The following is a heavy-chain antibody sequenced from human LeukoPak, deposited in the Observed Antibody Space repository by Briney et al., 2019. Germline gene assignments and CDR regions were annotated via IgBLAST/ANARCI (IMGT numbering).Heavy chain of an antibody. CDR3: AKWGCSGGSCYPFDY. V-gene: IGHV3-11*01. J-gene: IGHJ4*02. CDR2: ISSSGSTI. Sequence: GGSLRLSCAASGFTFSDYYMSWIRQAPGKGLEWVSYISSSGSTIYYADSVKGRFTISRDNAKNPLYLQMNSLRAEDTAVYYCAKWGCSGGSCYPFDYWGQGTLVTVSS. CDR1: GFTFSDYY. D-gene: IGHD2-15*01.